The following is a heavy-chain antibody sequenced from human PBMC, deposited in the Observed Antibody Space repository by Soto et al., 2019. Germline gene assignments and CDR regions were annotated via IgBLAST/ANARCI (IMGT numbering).Heavy chain of an antibody. CDR2: SYYSGNT. J-gene: IGHJ4*02. CDR1: GASITTGGYY. V-gene: IGHV4-31*03. Sequence: QVQLQESGPGLVKPSQTLSLTCTVSGASITTGGYYWSWIRQHPGKGLEWIGHSYYSGNTYYNPSLKSRVXXSXDXXKNQFSLKLRSVTAADTAVYYCARVSGLVNYYFDYWGQGTLVTVSS. D-gene: IGHD3-9*01. CDR3: ARVSGLVNYYFDY.